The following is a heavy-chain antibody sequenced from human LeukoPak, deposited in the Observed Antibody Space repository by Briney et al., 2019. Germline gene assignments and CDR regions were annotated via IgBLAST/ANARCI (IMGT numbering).Heavy chain of an antibody. Sequence: SVKVSCKASGGTISSYAISWVRQAPGQGLEWMGGIIPIFGTVNYAQKFQGRVTITTDESTSTAYMELSSLRSEDTAVYYCARMYNWNYVSWWFDPWGQGTLVTVSS. CDR3: ARMYNWNYVSWWFDP. CDR2: IIPIFGTV. CDR1: GGTISSYA. J-gene: IGHJ5*02. D-gene: IGHD1-7*01. V-gene: IGHV1-69*05.